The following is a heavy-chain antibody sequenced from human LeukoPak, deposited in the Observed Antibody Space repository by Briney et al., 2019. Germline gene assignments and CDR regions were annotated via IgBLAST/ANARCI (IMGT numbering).Heavy chain of an antibody. CDR2: INHSGST. J-gene: IGHJ1*01. D-gene: IGHD4-23*01. CDR1: GGSFSGYY. Sequence: SETLSLTCAVYGGSFSGYYWSWIRQPPGKGLEWIGEINHSGSTNYNPSPKSRVTISVDTSKNQFSLKLSSVTAADTAVYYCARGGVEPVVTQAAEYFQHWGQGTLVTVSS. CDR3: ARGGVEPVVTQAAEYFQH. V-gene: IGHV4-34*01.